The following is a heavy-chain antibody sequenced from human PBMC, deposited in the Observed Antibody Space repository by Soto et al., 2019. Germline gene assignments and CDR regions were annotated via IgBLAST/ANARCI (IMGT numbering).Heavy chain of an antibody. CDR3: AKDKTGGLGPNAFDM. J-gene: IGHJ3*02. CDR2: IIPIFGIV. D-gene: IGHD3-16*01. CDR1: GGTFSRYS. Sequence: ASVKVSCKASGGTFSRYSITWVRQAPGHGLEWIGRIIPIFGIVSYAQKFQGRVTITADESTSTAYMELSSLRSDDTALYYCAKDKTGGLGPNAFDMWGQGTMVTVSS. V-gene: IGHV1-69*13.